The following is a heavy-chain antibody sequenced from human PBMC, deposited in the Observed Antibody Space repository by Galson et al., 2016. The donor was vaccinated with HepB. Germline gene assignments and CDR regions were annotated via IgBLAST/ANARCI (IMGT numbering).Heavy chain of an antibody. J-gene: IGHJ6*04. CDR1: GFSFSDYG. D-gene: IGHD2-8*02. Sequence: SLRLSCAASGFSFSDYGMTWVRQAPGKGLEWVAGIGGSGGGMPYADSEKGRVTISRDNSGNTLYLHMNTLRAEDTALSYCAKSCPCTGGVCRLYYYYALDVWGKGTPVTVSS. CDR2: IGGSGGGM. CDR3: AKSCPCTGGVCRLYYYYALDV. V-gene: IGHV3-23*01.